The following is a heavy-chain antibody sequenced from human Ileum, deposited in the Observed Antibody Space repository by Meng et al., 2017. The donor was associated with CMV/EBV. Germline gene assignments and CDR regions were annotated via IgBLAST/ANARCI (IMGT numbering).Heavy chain of an antibody. Sequence: TFSGFSLSTSGVGVGWVRQPPGKALEWLALIYWDDDKRYSPSLKSRLTITKDTSKNQVVLTMTNMDPEDTATYYCAHLIVGTISFDYWGQGTLVTVSS. CDR1: GFSLSTSGVG. CDR3: AHLIVGTISFDY. V-gene: IGHV2-5*02. CDR2: IYWDDDK. J-gene: IGHJ4*02. D-gene: IGHD5-12*01.